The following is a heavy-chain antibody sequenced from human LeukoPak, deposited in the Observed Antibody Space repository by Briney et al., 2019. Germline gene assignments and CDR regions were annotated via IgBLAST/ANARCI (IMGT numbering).Heavy chain of an antibody. CDR1: GFTFNTYA. J-gene: IGHJ5*02. D-gene: IGHD2-2*01. CDR2: VTGNGGSA. CDR3: AKLLSGYCSRTSCLNWFDP. V-gene: IGHV3-23*01. Sequence: PGGSLRLSCAASGFTFNTYAMNWVRQAPGKGLEWVSAVTGNGGSAYYADSVKGRFTISRDNSKKTLYLQMNSLRAEDTAVYYCAKLLSGYCSRTSCLNWFDPWGQGTLVTVSS.